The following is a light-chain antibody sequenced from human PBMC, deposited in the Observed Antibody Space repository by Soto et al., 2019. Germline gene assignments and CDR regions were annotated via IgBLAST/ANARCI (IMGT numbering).Light chain of an antibody. V-gene: IGKV1-5*03. J-gene: IGKJ1*01. CDR3: QQYTSYST. CDR2: KAS. Sequence: DIQMTQSPSTLSASVGDRVTITCRASQSINSWLAWYQQKPGRAPKLLIYKASSLESGVPSRFSGSGSGTECTLTISSLQPDDFATYYCQQYTSYSTFGQGTKVEIK. CDR1: QSINSW.